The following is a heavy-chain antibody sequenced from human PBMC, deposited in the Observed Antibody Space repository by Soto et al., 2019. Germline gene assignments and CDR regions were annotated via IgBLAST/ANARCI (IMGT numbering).Heavy chain of an antibody. CDR3: AKDQNDILTGYSPFGY. CDR1: GFTFNTYA. V-gene: IGHV3-23*01. D-gene: IGHD3-9*01. J-gene: IGHJ4*02. CDR2: ISGSGDNT. Sequence: EVQLLESGGGLVQPGGSLRLSCTASGFTFNTYAMSWVRQAPGKGLEWVSAISGSGDNTYYADSVKGRFTISRGNSKNTLYLQMNSLRAEDTAMYYCAKDQNDILTGYSPFGYWGQGTLVTVSS.